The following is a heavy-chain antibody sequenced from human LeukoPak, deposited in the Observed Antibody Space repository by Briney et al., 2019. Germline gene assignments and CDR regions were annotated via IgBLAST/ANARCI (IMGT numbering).Heavy chain of an antibody. J-gene: IGHJ5*02. Sequence: SQTLSLTCTVSGGSISSGDYYWSWIRQPPGKGLEWIAYMYYSGSTYYNSSLKSRVTMSADTSKNQLSLKLSPVTAADTAVYYCARPYYYDSRIDPWGQGILVTVSS. V-gene: IGHV4-30-4*01. CDR1: GGSISSGDYY. CDR2: MYYSGST. CDR3: ARPYYYDSRIDP. D-gene: IGHD3-22*01.